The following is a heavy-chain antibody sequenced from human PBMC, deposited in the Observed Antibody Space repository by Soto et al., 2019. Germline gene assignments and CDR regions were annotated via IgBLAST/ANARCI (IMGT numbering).Heavy chain of an antibody. V-gene: IGHV4-30-2*01. CDR3: ARSGYSYGPNPLLY. CDR1: GGSISSGGYS. CDR2: IYHSGST. D-gene: IGHD5-18*01. J-gene: IGHJ4*02. Sequence: SETLSLTCAVSGGSISSGGYSGSWIRQPPGKGLEWIGYIYHSGSTYYNPSLKSRVTISVDRSKNQVSLKLSSVTAADTAVYYCARSGYSYGPNPLLYWGQGTLVTVSS.